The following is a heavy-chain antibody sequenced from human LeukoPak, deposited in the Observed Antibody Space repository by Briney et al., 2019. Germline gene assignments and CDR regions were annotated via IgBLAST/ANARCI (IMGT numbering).Heavy chain of an antibody. D-gene: IGHD6-19*01. J-gene: IGHJ4*02. V-gene: IGHV4-39*01. CDR3: ARQKGGVAGVKYYFDY. CDR1: GGSISSSTYY. CDR2: ISYTGTT. Sequence: SETLSLTCTVSGGSISSSTYYWGWIRQPPGKGLEWIGSISYTGTTYYKPSLKSRVTISVDTSKNQFSLNLRSVTAADTAVYYCARQKGGVAGVKYYFDYWGQGTLVTVSS.